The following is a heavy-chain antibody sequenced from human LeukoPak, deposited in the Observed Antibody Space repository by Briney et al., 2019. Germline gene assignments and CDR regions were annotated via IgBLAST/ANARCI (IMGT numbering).Heavy chain of an antibody. CDR2: IYYSGST. CDR1: GGALSCYS. J-gene: IGHJ5*02. CDR3: ARDERDSSGSQWFDP. Sequence: PESRCISSADAGGALSCYSWRWIRQPSGNGLESSGYIYYSGSTNYNPSLKSRVTISVDTSKNQFSLKLSSVTAADTAVYYCARDERDSSGSQWFDPWGQGTLVTVSS. D-gene: IGHD3-22*01. V-gene: IGHV4-59*01.